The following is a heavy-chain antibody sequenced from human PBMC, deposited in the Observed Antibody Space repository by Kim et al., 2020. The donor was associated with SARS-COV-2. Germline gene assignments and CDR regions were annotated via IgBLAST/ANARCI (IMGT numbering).Heavy chain of an antibody. CDR1: GGSVSSGTYY. CDR2: IYHSGIT. CDR3: ARDKWFGELGPYYYYGLDV. J-gene: IGHJ6*02. V-gene: IGHV4-61*01. D-gene: IGHD3-10*01. Sequence: SETLSLTCTVSGGSVSSGTYYWSWIRQPPGKALEWIGYIYHSGITNYNPSLKSRVTISVDTSKNQFSLKLSSVTAADTAVYYCARDKWFGELGPYYYYGLDVWGQGTTVTVSS.